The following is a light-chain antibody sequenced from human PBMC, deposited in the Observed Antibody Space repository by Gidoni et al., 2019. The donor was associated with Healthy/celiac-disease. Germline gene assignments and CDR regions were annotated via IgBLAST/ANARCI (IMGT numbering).Light chain of an antibody. CDR2: EVS. Sequence: QSALTQPASVSGSPGQSITLSCTGTSSDVAGYNYVSWYQQHPGKAPKLMIYEVSNRPSGVSNRFSGSKSGNTASLTISGLQAEDEADYYCSSYTSSSTLDVVFGGGTKLTVL. CDR3: SSYTSSSTLDVV. J-gene: IGLJ2*01. CDR1: SSDVAGYNY. V-gene: IGLV2-14*01.